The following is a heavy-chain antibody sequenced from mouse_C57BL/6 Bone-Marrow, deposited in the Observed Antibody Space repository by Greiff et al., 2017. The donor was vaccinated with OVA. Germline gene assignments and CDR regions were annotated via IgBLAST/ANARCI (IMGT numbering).Heavy chain of an antibody. V-gene: IGHV1-42*01. Sequence: VQLQQSGPELVKPGASVKISCKASGYSFTGYYMNWVKQSPEKSLEWIGEINPSTGGTTYNQKFKAKATLTVDKSSSTAYMQLKSLTSEDSAVYYCAREEDYYGSLYYFDYWGQGTTLTVSS. D-gene: IGHD1-1*01. CDR2: INPSTGGT. CDR3: AREEDYYGSLYYFDY. J-gene: IGHJ2*01. CDR1: GYSFTGYY.